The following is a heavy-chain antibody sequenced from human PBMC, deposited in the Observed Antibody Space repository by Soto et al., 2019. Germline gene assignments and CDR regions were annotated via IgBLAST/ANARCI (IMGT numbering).Heavy chain of an antibody. CDR3: AREGSGYNF. D-gene: IGHD5-12*01. V-gene: IGHV1-69*13. J-gene: IGHJ1*01. Sequence: GASVKVSCKASGGSFSSFGFTWVRQAPGQGLEWMRGIIPVFGRPNYAQRFRGRLTITADESTNTCYMELIDLESEDTAVYYCAREGSGYNFWGQGTQVTVSS. CDR1: GGSFSSFG. CDR2: IIPVFGRP.